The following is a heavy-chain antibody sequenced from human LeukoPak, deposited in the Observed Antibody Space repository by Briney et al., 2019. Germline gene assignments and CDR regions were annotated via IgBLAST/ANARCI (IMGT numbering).Heavy chain of an antibody. CDR2: IYTSGST. V-gene: IGHV4-61*02. CDR1: GGSISSGSYY. CDR3: ARGATSKYYDILTGYYLYYFDY. D-gene: IGHD3-9*01. J-gene: IGHJ4*02. Sequence: SETLSLTCTVSGGSISSGSYYWSWIRQPAGKGLEWIGRIYTSGSTNYNPSLKSRVTISVDTSKNQFSLKLSSVTAADTAVYYCARGATSKYYDILTGYYLYYFDYWGQGTLVTVSS.